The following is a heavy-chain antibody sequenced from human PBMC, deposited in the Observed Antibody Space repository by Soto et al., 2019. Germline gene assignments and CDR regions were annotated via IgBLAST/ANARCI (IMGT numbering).Heavy chain of an antibody. CDR3: ARDSDYCTGGSCYGNFDF. D-gene: IGHD2-15*01. CDR1: GGSISSGTYY. Sequence: QVQLQESGPGLVKPSQTLSLTCTVSGGSISSGTYYWTWVRQRPGECLEWIGFISHSGRTYYNPSLKSRAAISVDTSENQFSLRLSSVTAADTAVYFCARDSDYCTGGSCYGNFDFWGQGTLVTVSS. J-gene: IGHJ4*02. V-gene: IGHV4-31*03. CDR2: ISHSGRT.